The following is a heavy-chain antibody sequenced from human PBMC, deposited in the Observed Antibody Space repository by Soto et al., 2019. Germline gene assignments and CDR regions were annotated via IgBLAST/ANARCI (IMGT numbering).Heavy chain of an antibody. CDR3: AREENCSDGICYSEYFQR. CDR1: GYIFTAYS. Sequence: QVQLEQSGAEVKKPGASVKVSCKASGYIFTAYSMHWVRRAPGQGLQWTGVVNPSGGSTNYAQKFQGRITLTRDTSRNTFYMDLSSLTSEDTAVYYCAREENCSDGICYSEYFQRWGQGTLVTVSS. D-gene: IGHD2-15*01. J-gene: IGHJ1*01. CDR2: VNPSGGST. V-gene: IGHV1-46*01.